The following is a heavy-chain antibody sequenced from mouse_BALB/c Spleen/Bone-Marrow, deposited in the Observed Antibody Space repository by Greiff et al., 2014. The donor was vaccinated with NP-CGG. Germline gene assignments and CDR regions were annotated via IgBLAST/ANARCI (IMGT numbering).Heavy chain of an antibody. J-gene: IGHJ3*01. CDR1: GFNIKDTY. D-gene: IGHD1-1*01. CDR2: IDPANGNT. Sequence: DVKLQESGAELVKPGASVKLSCTASGFNIKDTYMHWVKQRPEQGLEWIGRIDPANGNTKYDPKFQGKATITADTSSNTAYLQLSSLTSEDIAVYYCAIYYYGSSGFAYWGQGTLVTVSA. V-gene: IGHV14-3*02. CDR3: AIYYYGSSGFAY.